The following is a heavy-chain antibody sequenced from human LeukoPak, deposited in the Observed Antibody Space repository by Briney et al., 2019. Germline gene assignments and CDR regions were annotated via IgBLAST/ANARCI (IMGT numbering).Heavy chain of an antibody. V-gene: IGHV4-34*01. Sequence: SETLSLTCAVYGGFFSGYYWSWIRQPPGKGLEWIGEINHSGSTNYNPSLKSRVTISVDTSKNQFSLKLSSVTAADTAVYYCARGGLYRVGSIGGRSHYYYYMDVWGKGTTVTVSS. CDR2: INHSGST. D-gene: IGHD2-15*01. J-gene: IGHJ6*03. CDR3: ARGGLYRVGSIGGRSHYYYYMDV. CDR1: GGFFSGYY.